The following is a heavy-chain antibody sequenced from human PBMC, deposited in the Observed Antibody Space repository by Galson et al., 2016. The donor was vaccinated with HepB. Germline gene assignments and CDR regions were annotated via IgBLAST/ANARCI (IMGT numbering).Heavy chain of an antibody. V-gene: IGHV3-30*18. CDR3: GKGGTGIAVPVDL. J-gene: IGHJ5*02. Sequence: SLRLSCAISGVIFNDHAMHWVRQAPGRGLEWVAVTSSDGSNEYYVDSVKGRFAISRDNSKNTLYLQMNSLRGEDTAVYYCGKGGTGIAVPVDLWGEGTLVTVSS. CDR2: TSSDGSNE. D-gene: IGHD1-1*01. CDR1: GVIFNDHA.